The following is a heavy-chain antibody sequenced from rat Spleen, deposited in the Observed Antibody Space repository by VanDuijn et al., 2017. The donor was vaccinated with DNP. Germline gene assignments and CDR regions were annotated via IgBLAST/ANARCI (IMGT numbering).Heavy chain of an antibody. J-gene: IGHJ3*01. D-gene: IGHD4-6*01. CDR3: ATQYFAY. Sequence: EVQLVESGGGLVQPGRSLKLSCAASGFTFTNYDMAWVRQASTTGLEWVATIIYDGSSTYYGDSVKGRFTISRDNAKSTLYLQMDSLRSEDTATYYCATQYFAYWGQGTLVTVSS. CDR1: GFTFTNYD. V-gene: IGHV5S10*01. CDR2: IIYDGSST.